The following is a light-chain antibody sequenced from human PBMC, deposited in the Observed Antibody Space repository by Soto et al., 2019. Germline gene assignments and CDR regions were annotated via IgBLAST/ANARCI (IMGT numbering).Light chain of an antibody. Sequence: QSVLTQPASVSGSPGQSITISCTGTSSDVGGSNYVSWYQQHPGKAPKLMIYDVSNRPSGVSNRFSGSKSDNTASLTISGLQAEDEADYYCSSYTSSSTRVFGAGTKVTVL. CDR2: DVS. V-gene: IGLV2-14*01. CDR1: SSDVGGSNY. J-gene: IGLJ1*01. CDR3: SSYTSSSTRV.